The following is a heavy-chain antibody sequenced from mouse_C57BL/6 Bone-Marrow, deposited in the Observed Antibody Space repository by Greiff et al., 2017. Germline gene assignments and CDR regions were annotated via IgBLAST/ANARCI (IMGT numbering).Heavy chain of an antibody. D-gene: IGHD1-1*01. Sequence: QVQLQQPGAALVMPGASVKLSCKASGYTFTSYWMHWVKQRPGQGLEWIGEIDPSDSYTTYNQKFKGKSTLTVDKSSSTAYMQLSSLTSEDAAVYYCARQALYYNGSSYGYFDVWGTGTTVTVSA. CDR3: ARQALYYNGSSYGYFDV. CDR2: IDPSDSYT. J-gene: IGHJ1*03. CDR1: GYTFTSYW. V-gene: IGHV1-69*01.